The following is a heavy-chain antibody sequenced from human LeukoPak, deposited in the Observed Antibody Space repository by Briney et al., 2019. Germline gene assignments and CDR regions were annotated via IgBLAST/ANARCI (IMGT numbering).Heavy chain of an antibody. Sequence: GGSLRLSCAVSGITLSNYGMSWVRQAPGKGLEWVAGISDSGGSTNYADSVKGRFTISRDNPRNTLSLQMNSLRAEDTAVYYCAVAGLSYWYFDLWGRGTLVTVSS. D-gene: IGHD6-19*01. CDR1: GITLSNYG. CDR2: ISDSGGST. V-gene: IGHV3-23*01. CDR3: AVAGLSYWYFDL. J-gene: IGHJ2*01.